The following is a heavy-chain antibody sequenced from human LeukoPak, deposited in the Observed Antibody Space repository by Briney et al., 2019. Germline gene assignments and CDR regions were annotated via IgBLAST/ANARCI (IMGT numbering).Heavy chain of an antibody. CDR2: ICGSADGI. D-gene: IGHD6-19*01. CDR1: GFTFSNYG. Sequence: GASLRLSCSLSGFTFSNYGMTWVRQAPPKGLEWLSGICGSADGIYYAASVKGRFPISRDNSKSTLYLQMNSLRAAVTAVYYCARDDAVAGGFLDYWGEGSLVSVSP. J-gene: IGHJ4*02. V-gene: IGHV3-23*01. CDR3: ARDDAVAGGFLDY.